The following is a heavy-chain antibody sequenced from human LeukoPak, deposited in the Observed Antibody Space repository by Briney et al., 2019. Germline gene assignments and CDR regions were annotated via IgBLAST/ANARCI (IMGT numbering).Heavy chain of an antibody. CDR1: GFTFSSYS. CDR3: ARNWVYYDFWSAPDDAFDI. D-gene: IGHD3-3*01. Sequence: GGSLRLSCAASGFTFSSYSMNWVRQAPGKGLEWVSSISSSSSYIYYADSVKGQFTISRDNAKNSLYLQMNSLRAEDTAVYYCARNWVYYDFWSAPDDAFDIWGQGTMVTVSS. J-gene: IGHJ3*02. V-gene: IGHV3-21*01. CDR2: ISSSSSYI.